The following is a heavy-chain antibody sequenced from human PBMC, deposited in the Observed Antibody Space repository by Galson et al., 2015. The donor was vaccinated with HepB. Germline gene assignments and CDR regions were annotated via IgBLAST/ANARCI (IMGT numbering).Heavy chain of an antibody. V-gene: IGHV3-33*08. CDR3: ARDTQSGYSGYDY. J-gene: IGHJ4*02. CDR2: IWYDGSNK. Sequence: SLRLSCAASGFTFSSYGMHWVRQAPGKGLEWVAVIWYDGSNKYYADSVKGRFTISRDNSKNTLYLQMNSLRAEDTAVYYCARDTQSGYSGYDYWGQGTLVTVSS. D-gene: IGHD5-12*01. CDR1: GFTFSSYG.